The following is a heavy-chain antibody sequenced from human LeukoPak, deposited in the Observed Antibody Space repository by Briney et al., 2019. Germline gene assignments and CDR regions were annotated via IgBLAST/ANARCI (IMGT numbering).Heavy chain of an antibody. V-gene: IGHV3-64D*09. CDR3: VKGYCGSISCFGDY. D-gene: IGHD2-2*01. J-gene: IGHJ4*02. CDR2: ISSNGGST. Sequence: PGGSLRLSCSASGFTFSSYAMHWVRQAPGKGLEYVSAISSNGGSTYYADSVKGRFTISRDNSKNTLYLQMSSLRAEDTAVYYCVKGYCGSISCFGDYWGQGTLVTFSS. CDR1: GFTFSSYA.